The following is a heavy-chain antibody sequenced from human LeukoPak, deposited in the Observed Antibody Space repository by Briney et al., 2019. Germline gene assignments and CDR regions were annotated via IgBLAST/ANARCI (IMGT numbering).Heavy chain of an antibody. Sequence: GASVKVSCKASVYTFTRYDFNWVRQATGQGLEWMGWMNPNSANTGYAQKFQGRVTMTRNTSISTAYMELSSLTSEDTAVYYCARVGHNDYAHYIGYWGQGTLVTVSS. CDR3: ARVGHNDYAHYIGY. CDR2: MNPNSANT. CDR1: VYTFTRYD. D-gene: IGHD4/OR15-4a*01. V-gene: IGHV1-8*01. J-gene: IGHJ4*02.